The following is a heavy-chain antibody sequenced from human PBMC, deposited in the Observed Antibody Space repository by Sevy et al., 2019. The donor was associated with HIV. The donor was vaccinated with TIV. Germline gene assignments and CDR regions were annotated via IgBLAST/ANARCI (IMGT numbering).Heavy chain of an antibody. D-gene: IGHD6-19*01. CDR2: FDPKDGET. CDR1: GYTLTELS. Sequence: ASVKVSCKVSGYTLTELSMHWVRQAPGKGLEWMGGFDPKDGETIYAQKFQGRVTMTEDTSTDTAYMELSSLRSEDTAVYYCERKPVAGNRYYYYYGMDVWGQGTTVTVSS. CDR3: ERKPVAGNRYYYYYGMDV. V-gene: IGHV1-24*01. J-gene: IGHJ6*02.